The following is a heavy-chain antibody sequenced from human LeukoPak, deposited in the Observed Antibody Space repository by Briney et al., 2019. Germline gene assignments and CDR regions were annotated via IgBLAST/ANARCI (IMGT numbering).Heavy chain of an antibody. CDR3: AKGGDGYNYYFDY. CDR1: GFTFSDYA. D-gene: IGHD5-24*01. J-gene: IGHJ4*02. Sequence: GGSLRLSCTASGFTFSDYAMSWVRQAPGKGLEWVPGISGSGGSIRYADSVKGRFIISRDNSKNTLYLQMNSLRAEDTAVYYRAKGGDGYNYYFDYWGQETLVTVSS. V-gene: IGHV3-23*01. CDR2: ISGSGGSI.